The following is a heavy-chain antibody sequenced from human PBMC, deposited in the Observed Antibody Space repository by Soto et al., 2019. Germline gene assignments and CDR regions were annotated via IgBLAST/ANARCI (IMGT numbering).Heavy chain of an antibody. D-gene: IGHD2-15*01. Sequence: PSDALSLTSRAYGGSFSGYYWSRIRQPPGKGLEWIGEINHSGSTNYNPSLKSRVTISVDTSKNQFSLKLSSVTAADTAVYYCARGGLGYCSGGSCYLFYRFGDWGDVTPFTVP. CDR1: GGSFSGYY. CDR2: INHSGST. CDR3: ARGGLGYCSGGSCYLFYRFGD. J-gene: IGHJ4*01. V-gene: IGHV4-34*01.